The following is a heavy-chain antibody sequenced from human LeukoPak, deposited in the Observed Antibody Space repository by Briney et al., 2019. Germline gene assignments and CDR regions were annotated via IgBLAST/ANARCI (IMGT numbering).Heavy chain of an antibody. Sequence: GGSLRLSCVASGFTLSNYNMNWVRQAPGEGLEWTSYISSSGSTIHYADSVKGRFTVSRDNAKNSLYLQMNSLRAEDTAVYYCARGGDIAVPADYWGQGTLVTVSS. CDR1: GFTLSNYN. V-gene: IGHV3-48*01. J-gene: IGHJ4*02. CDR3: ARGGDIAVPADY. CDR2: ISSSGSTI. D-gene: IGHD6-19*01.